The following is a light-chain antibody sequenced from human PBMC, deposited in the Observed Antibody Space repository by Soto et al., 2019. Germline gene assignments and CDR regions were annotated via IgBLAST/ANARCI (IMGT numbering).Light chain of an antibody. CDR3: QKYNSYPYT. Sequence: DIQMTQSPSTLSASVGDRVTITCRASQSISYWLAWYQQKPGKAPKLLIYKASSLESAVTSRFSGSGSGTEFTLTISSLQPDDFATYYCQKYNSYPYTFGQGTKLEVK. V-gene: IGKV1-5*03. CDR2: KAS. CDR1: QSISYW. J-gene: IGKJ2*01.